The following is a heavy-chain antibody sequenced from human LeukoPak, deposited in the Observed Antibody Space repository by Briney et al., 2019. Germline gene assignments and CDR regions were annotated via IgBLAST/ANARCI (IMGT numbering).Heavy chain of an antibody. CDR1: GFSLNTYG. J-gene: IGHJ4*02. CDR2: ISGSSVSI. V-gene: IGHV3-48*02. Sequence: PGGSLRLSCAASGFSLNTYGMSWVRQAPGKGLEWVSYISGSSVSIYYADSVKGRFTISRDNAKNPLYLQMNSLRDEDTAVYYCARSGSGSFPFDYRGQGTLVTVSS. CDR3: ARSGSGSFPFDY. D-gene: IGHD1-26*01.